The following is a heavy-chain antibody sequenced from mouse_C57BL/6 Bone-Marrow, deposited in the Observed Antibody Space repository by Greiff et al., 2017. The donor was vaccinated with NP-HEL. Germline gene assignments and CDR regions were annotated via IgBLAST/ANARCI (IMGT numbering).Heavy chain of an antibody. V-gene: IGHV5-12*01. D-gene: IGHD2-4*01. CDR2: ISNGGGST. CDR1: GFTFSDYY. CDR3: ARHLYDYDDWYFDV. J-gene: IGHJ1*03. Sequence: EVKLVESGGGLVQPGGSLKLSCAASGFTFSDYYMYWVRQTPEKRLEWVAYISNGGGSTYYPDTVKGRFTISRDNAKNTLYLQMSRLKSEDTAMYYCARHLYDYDDWYFDVWGTGTTVTVSS.